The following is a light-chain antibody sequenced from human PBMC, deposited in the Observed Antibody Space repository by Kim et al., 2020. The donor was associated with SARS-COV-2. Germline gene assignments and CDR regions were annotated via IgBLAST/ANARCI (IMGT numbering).Light chain of an antibody. CDR3: HQYYTYPWT. Sequence: DIQMTQSPSSLSVSMGDRVTITCRASQGISNYLAWIQLKPGKAPRSLIYAAFSLNSGVPSRFSGSGSGTDFTLTIHNLQPEDFATYFCHQYYTYPWTFGQGTKVDIK. CDR2: AAF. CDR1: QGISNY. V-gene: IGKV1-16*01. J-gene: IGKJ1*01.